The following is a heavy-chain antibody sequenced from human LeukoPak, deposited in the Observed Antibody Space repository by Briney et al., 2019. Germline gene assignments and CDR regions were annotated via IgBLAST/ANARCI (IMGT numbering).Heavy chain of an antibody. CDR3: ARGGRGYSGYVGY. CDR1: GGSISSGDYY. J-gene: IGHJ4*02. CDR2: IYYSGST. V-gene: IGHV4-30-4*01. D-gene: IGHD5-12*01. Sequence: SETLSLICTVSGGSISSGDYYWSWIRQPPGKGLEWIGYIYYSGSTYYNPSLKSRVTISVDTSKNQFSLKLSSVTAADTAVYYCARGGRGYSGYVGYWGQGTLVTVSS.